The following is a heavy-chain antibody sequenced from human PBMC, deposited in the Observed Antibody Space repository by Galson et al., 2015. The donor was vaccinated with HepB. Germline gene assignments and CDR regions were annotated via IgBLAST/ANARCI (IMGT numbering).Heavy chain of an antibody. Sequence: SLRLSCAASGVTFSSYAMHWVRQAPGKGPEWVALISYDGSNQYYADSVKGRFTISRDNSKNTLDLQINSLRADDTAMYYCARDRNYDVWQGYFDLWGRGTLVTVSS. J-gene: IGHJ2*01. CDR1: GVTFSSYA. CDR3: ARDRNYDVWQGYFDL. CDR2: ISYDGSNQ. D-gene: IGHD3-22*01. V-gene: IGHV3-30*01.